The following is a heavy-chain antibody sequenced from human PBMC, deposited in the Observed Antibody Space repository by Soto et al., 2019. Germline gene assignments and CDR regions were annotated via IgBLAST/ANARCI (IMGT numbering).Heavy chain of an antibody. CDR2: ISGSGGST. CDR1: GFTFSSYA. D-gene: IGHD6-13*01. Sequence: EVQLLESGGGLVQPGGSLRLSCAASGFTFSSYAMSWVRQAPGKGLEWVSAISGSGGSTYYADSVKGRFTISRDNSKNPLYLQMNSLRAEDTAVYYCAKSASSSRTSPLNWFDPWGQGTLVTVSS. CDR3: AKSASSSRTSPLNWFDP. V-gene: IGHV3-23*01. J-gene: IGHJ5*02.